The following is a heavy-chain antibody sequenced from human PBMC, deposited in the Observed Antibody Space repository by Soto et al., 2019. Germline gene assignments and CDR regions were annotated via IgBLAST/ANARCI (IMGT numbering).Heavy chain of an antibody. J-gene: IGHJ4*02. CDR1: GFLFGRFG. V-gene: IGHV3-33*01. D-gene: IGHD1-1*01. Sequence: QVQLVESGGGVVQPGTSLRLSCAASGFLFGRFGMHWVRQAPGKGLEWVAVIVNHGGTKAYADSVRGRFTISRDNSRNTLFLEMSSLRVEDTAIYYCARDDEYDDNGLDYWGQGTLVTVSS. CDR3: ARDDEYDDNGLDY. CDR2: IVNHGGTK.